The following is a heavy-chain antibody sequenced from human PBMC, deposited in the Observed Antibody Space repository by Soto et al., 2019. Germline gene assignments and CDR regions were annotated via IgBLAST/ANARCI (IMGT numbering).Heavy chain of an antibody. Sequence: QVQLVQSGAEVKKPGSSVKVSCKSSGGTFRTFAFSWVRQAPGQGLQWMGGIVPMFGTANYAQKFQGRVTITADASTSTAYMELTSLRSEDAAVYYCARGVRDSNGYDLDSWGQGTLVNVSS. CDR1: GGTFRTFA. D-gene: IGHD3-22*01. CDR2: IVPMFGTA. J-gene: IGHJ4*02. V-gene: IGHV1-69*01. CDR3: ARGVRDSNGYDLDS.